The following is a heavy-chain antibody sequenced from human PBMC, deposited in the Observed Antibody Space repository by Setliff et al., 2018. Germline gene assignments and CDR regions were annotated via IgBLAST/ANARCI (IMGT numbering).Heavy chain of an antibody. V-gene: IGHV1-8*02. CDR2: INPNSGGT. Sequence: GASVKVSCKVSGYTFTVYTMNWVRQAPGQGLEWMGWINPNSGGTNYAQNFQGRVTMTRNTSISTAYMELSSLRFEDTAVYYCARGPRHNFWSGYYLVAVNYWGQGTLVTVSS. CDR1: GYTFTVYT. J-gene: IGHJ4*02. CDR3: ARGPRHNFWSGYYLVAVNY. D-gene: IGHD3-3*01.